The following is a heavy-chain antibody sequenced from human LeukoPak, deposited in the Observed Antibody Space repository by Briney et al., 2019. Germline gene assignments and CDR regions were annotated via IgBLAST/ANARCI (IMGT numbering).Heavy chain of an antibody. D-gene: IGHD2-2*01. J-gene: IGHJ4*02. V-gene: IGHV3-33*01. CDR3: ARDQPALGIDY. CDR1: GFTFSSYG. CDR2: IWYDGSNK. Sequence: GGSLRLSCAASGFTFSSYGMHWVRQAPGKGLEWVAVIWYDGSNKYYADSVKGRFTISSDNSKNTLCLQMNSLRAEDTAVYYCARDQPALGIDYWGQGTLVTVSS.